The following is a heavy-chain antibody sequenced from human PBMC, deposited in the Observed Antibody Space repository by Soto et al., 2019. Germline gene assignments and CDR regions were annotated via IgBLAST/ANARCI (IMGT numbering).Heavy chain of an antibody. D-gene: IGHD4-17*01. CDR1: GYSFTTYG. CDR2: ISAYNGNT. Sequence: QVQLVQTGAEVKKPGASVKVSCKAPGYSFTTYGISWVRQAPGQVLEWMGWISAYNGNTNYAQKFQGRVTMTTDTSTRTAYMELRSLRSDDPAVYYCARALGYGGNSSWGQGTLVTVSS. V-gene: IGHV1-18*01. J-gene: IGHJ4*02. CDR3: ARALGYGGNSS.